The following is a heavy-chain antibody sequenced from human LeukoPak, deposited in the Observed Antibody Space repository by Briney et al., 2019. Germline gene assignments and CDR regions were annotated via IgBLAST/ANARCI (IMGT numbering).Heavy chain of an antibody. D-gene: IGHD2-15*01. CDR2: INHSGST. CDR3: GDNSSGGSFHLDCDY. J-gene: IGHJ4*02. Sequence: PSETLSLTCAVYGGSFSGYYWSWIRQPPGKGLEWIGEINHSGSTDYNPSLKSRVTISVDTSKNQFSLKLSSVTAADTAVYYCGDNSSGGSFHLDCDYWGQGNLVTVSS. CDR1: GGSFSGYY. V-gene: IGHV4-34*01.